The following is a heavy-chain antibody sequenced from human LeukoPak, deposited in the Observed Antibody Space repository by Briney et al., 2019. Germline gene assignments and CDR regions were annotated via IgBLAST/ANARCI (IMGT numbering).Heavy chain of an antibody. D-gene: IGHD3-10*01. J-gene: IGHJ3*02. CDR1: GGSISSSSYY. Sequence: SETLSLTCTVSGGSISSSSYYWGWIRQPPGKGLEWIGSIFYSGNTFYNPSLKSRATISVDTAKNQFSLKLSSVPAADTSMYFCARHYHYGSGRYMPFDIWGQGTMVTVSS. CDR2: IFYSGNT. V-gene: IGHV4-39*01. CDR3: ARHYHYGSGRYMPFDI.